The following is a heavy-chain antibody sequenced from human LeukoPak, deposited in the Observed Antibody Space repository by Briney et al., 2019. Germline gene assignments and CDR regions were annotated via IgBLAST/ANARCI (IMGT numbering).Heavy chain of an antibody. Sequence: SETLSLTCTVSGGSISSYYWSWIRHSPGKGLEWIGYIYYDGSTNYNPSLKSRVTISVDTSKNQFSVKLSSVTAADTAVYYCARGRSDGYNAHFDYWGQGTLVTVSS. CDR1: GGSISSYY. D-gene: IGHD5-24*01. V-gene: IGHV4-59*01. J-gene: IGHJ4*02. CDR3: ARGRSDGYNAHFDY. CDR2: IYYDGST.